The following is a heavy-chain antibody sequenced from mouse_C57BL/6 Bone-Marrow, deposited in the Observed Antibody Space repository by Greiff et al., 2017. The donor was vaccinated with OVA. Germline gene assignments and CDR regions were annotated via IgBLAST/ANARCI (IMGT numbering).Heavy chain of an antibody. CDR1: GYTFTSYW. Sequence: QVQLQQPGAELVMPGASVKLSCKASGYTFTSYWMHWVKQRPGQGLEWIGEIDPSDSYTNYNQKFKGKSTLTVDKSSSTAYMQLSSLTSEDSAVYYCARWRWYFESGAQGPRSPSPQ. CDR2: IDPSDSYT. J-gene: IGHJ1*03. V-gene: IGHV1-69*01. CDR3: ARWRWYFES.